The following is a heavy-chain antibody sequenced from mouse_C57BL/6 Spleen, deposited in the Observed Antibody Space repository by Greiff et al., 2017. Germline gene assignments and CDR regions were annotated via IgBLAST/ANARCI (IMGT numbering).Heavy chain of an antibody. V-gene: IGHV5-6*01. Sequence: EVMLVESGGDLVKPGGSLKLSCAASGFTFSSYGMSWVRQTPDKRLEWVATISSGGSYTYYPDSVKGRFTISRDNAKNTLYLQMSSLKSEDTAMYYCARLGSSPNWYFDVWGTGTTVTVSS. J-gene: IGHJ1*03. D-gene: IGHD1-1*01. CDR1: GFTFSSYG. CDR2: ISSGGSYT. CDR3: ARLGSSPNWYFDV.